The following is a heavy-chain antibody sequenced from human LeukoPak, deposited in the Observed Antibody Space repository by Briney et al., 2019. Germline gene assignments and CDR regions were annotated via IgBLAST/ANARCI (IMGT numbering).Heavy chain of an antibody. CDR3: ARAITAGRRFDY. Sequence: ASVKVSCKASGYTFTSYYIHWVRQAPGQGLEWMGIINPSGGSTSYAQKFQGRVTMTRDTSTSTVYMELSSLRSEDTAFYYCARAITAGRRFDYWGQGTLVTVSS. CDR1: GYTFTSYY. D-gene: IGHD6-13*01. CDR2: INPSGGST. J-gene: IGHJ4*02. V-gene: IGHV1-46*01.